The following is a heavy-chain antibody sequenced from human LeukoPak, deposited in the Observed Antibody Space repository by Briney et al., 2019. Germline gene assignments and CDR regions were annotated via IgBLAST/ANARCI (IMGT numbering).Heavy chain of an antibody. D-gene: IGHD3-16*01. CDR3: ARDLFGRCYPGNNVMDV. CDR1: GGTFSSYA. V-gene: IGHV1-69*13. CDR2: IIPMFGSA. Sequence: ASVKVSCKASGGTFSSYAINWVRQAPGQGLEWMGGIIPMFGSAANAQKFQGRVTITADESTSTAYMELSSLRYEDTAVYYCARDLFGRCYPGNNVMDVWAKGPRSPSP. J-gene: IGHJ6*02.